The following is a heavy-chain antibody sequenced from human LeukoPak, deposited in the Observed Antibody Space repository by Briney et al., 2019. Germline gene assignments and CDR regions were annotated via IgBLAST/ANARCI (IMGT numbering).Heavy chain of an antibody. CDR1: GCTFTGYY. J-gene: IGHJ4*02. CDR2: IIPIFGTA. V-gene: IGHV1-69*06. D-gene: IGHD4-17*01. CDR3: AREAGVTTGDY. Sequence: SVKVSCKASGCTFTGYYMHWVRQAPGQGLEWMGGIIPIFGTANYAQKFQGRVTITADKSTSTAYMELSSLRSEDTAVYYCAREAGVTTGDYWGQGTLVTVSS.